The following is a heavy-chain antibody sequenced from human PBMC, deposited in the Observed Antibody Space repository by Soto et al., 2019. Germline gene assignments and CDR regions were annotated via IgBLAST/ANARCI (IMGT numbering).Heavy chain of an antibody. CDR3: ARSQGSSTSLEIYYYYYYGMDV. D-gene: IGHD2-2*01. Sequence: QVQLVQSGAEVKKPGSSVKVSCKASGGTFSSYAISWVRQAPGQGLEWMGGSIPISETTNYAQKFQGRVTITADESKITADMELSSLRSEDTAGYYCARSQGSSTSLEIYYYYYYGMDVWGQGTTVTVSS. CDR1: GGTFSSYA. CDR2: SIPISETT. J-gene: IGHJ6*02. V-gene: IGHV1-69*01.